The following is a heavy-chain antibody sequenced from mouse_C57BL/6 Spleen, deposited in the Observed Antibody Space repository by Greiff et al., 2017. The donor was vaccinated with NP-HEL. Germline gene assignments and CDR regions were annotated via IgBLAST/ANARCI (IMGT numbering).Heavy chain of an antibody. J-gene: IGHJ2*01. CDR1: GYTFTSYW. CDR2: IDPENGDT. D-gene: IGHD3-2*02. Sequence: VQLQQPGAELVMPGASVKLSCKASGYTFTSYWMHWVKQRPEQGLEWIGWIDPENGDTEYASKFQGKATITADTSSNTAYLQLSSLTSEDTAVYYCTTFDSSGYGLLFDYWGQGTTLTVSS. CDR3: TTFDSSGYGLLFDY. V-gene: IGHV14-4*01.